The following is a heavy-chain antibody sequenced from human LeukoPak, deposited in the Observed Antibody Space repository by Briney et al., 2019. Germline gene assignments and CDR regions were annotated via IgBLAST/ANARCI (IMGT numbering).Heavy chain of an antibody. V-gene: IGHV1-3*01. CDR1: GYTFTSYA. D-gene: IGHD6-13*01. CDR2: INAGNGNT. CDR3: AREFRGIAAAPTYYFDY. Sequence: VASVKVSCKASGYTFTSYAMHWVRQAPGQRLEWMGWINAGNGNTKYSQKFQGRVTITRDTSASTAYMELSSLRSEDTAVYYCAREFRGIAAAPTYYFDYWGQGTLVTVSS. J-gene: IGHJ4*02.